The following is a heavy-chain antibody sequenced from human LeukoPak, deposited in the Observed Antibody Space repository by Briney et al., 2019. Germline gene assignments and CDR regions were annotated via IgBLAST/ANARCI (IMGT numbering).Heavy chain of an antibody. Sequence: SETLSLTCTVSGGSISSGGYYWSWIRQPPGKGLEWIGYIYHSGSTYYNPSLKSRVTISVDRSKNQFSLKLSSVTAADTAVYYCARSSGLYYDFWGFYYMDVWGKGTTVTVSS. CDR2: IYHSGST. J-gene: IGHJ6*03. CDR1: GGSISSGGYY. CDR3: ARSSGLYYDFWGFYYMDV. V-gene: IGHV4-30-2*01. D-gene: IGHD3-3*01.